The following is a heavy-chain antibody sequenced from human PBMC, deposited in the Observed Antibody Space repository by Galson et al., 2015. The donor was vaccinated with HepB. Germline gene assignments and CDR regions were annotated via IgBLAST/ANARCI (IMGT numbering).Heavy chain of an antibody. J-gene: IGHJ4*02. CDR2: IKQDGSEK. CDR1: GFTFSSYW. V-gene: IGHV3-7*03. CDR3: ARGWFGELSPFDY. Sequence: SLRLSCAASGFTFSSYWMSWVRQAPGKGLEWVANIKQDGSEKYYVDSVKGRFTISRDNAKNSLYLQMNSLRAEDTAVYYCARGWFGELSPFDYWGQGTLVTVSS. D-gene: IGHD3-10*01.